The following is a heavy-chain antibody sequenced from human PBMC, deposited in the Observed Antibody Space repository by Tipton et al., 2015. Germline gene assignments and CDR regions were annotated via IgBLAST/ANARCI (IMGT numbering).Heavy chain of an antibody. J-gene: IGHJ4*02. CDR1: GGSVSSGSYY. CDR2: ISYSETS. Sequence: GLVKPSETLSLTCTVSGGSVSSGSYYWSWIRQPPGKGLEWIGYISYSETSHYNPSLKSRVTISIDTSKNQFSLKLTSVTAADTAVYYCARLTGDYYDSATYDPTYVNYWGQGILVSVSS. D-gene: IGHD3-22*01. CDR3: ARLTGDYYDSATYDPTYVNY. V-gene: IGHV4-61*01.